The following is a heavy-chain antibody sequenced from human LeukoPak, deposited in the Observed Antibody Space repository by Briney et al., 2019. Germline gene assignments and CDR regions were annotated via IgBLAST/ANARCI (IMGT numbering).Heavy chain of an antibody. V-gene: IGHV4-4*07. D-gene: IGHD1-26*01. CDR1: GGSISSYY. Sequence: SETLSLTCTVSGGSISSYYWSWIRQPAGKGLQWIGCIYTSGNTNYNPSLKSRFTISVDKSKNQFSLKLSSVTAADTAVYYCARVLVGANYYYYYMDVWGKGTTVTVSS. CDR3: ARVLVGANYYYYYMDV. J-gene: IGHJ6*03. CDR2: IYTSGNT.